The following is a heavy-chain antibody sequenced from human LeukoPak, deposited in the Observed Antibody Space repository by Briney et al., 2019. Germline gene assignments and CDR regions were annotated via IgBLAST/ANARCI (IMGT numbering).Heavy chain of an antibody. CDR1: GFTFSSYA. Sequence: PGGSLRLSCAASGFTFSSYAMHWVRQAPGEGLEWVAVISYDGSNKYYADSVKGRFTISRDNSKNTLYLQMNSLRAEDTAVYYCARATIVLVITTLFDYWGQGTLVTVSS. CDR2: ISYDGSNK. V-gene: IGHV3-30*04. CDR3: ARATIVLVITTLFDY. D-gene: IGHD3-22*01. J-gene: IGHJ4*02.